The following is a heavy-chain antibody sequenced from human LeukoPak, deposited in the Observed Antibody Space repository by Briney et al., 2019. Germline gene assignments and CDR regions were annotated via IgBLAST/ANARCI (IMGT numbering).Heavy chain of an antibody. CDR2: INPNSGGT. J-gene: IGHJ4*02. CDR1: GYTFTGYY. CDR3: ARENSSSISHLEN. D-gene: IGHD6-13*01. Sequence: GASVKVSCKASGYTFTGYYMHWVRQAPGQGLEWMGWINPNSGGTNYAQKFQGRVTMTRDTSISTAYMELSRLRSDDTAVYYCARENSSSISHLENWGQGTLVTVSS. V-gene: IGHV1-2*02.